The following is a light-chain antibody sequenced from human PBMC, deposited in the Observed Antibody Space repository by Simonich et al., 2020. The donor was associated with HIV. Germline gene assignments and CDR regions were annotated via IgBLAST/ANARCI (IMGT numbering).Light chain of an antibody. CDR2: DVS. CDR3: SSYTSSITLV. J-gene: IGLJ2*01. CDR1: SSDVGGYNY. V-gene: IGLV2-14*03. Sequence: QSALTQPASVSGSPGQSITISCNGTSSDVGGYNYVSWYQQHPGKAPQLMIYDVSNRPSGVSNRFSGSKSGNTASLTISGLQAEDEADYYCSSYTSSITLVSGGGTKLTVL.